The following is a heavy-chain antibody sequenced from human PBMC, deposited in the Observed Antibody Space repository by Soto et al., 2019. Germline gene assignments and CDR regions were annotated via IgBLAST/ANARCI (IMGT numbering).Heavy chain of an antibody. CDR3: ARLGADIVVVVAGYYFDY. CDR2: INHSGST. V-gene: IGHV4-34*01. D-gene: IGHD2-15*01. Sequence: GKGLEWIGEINHSGSTNYNPSLKSRVTISVDTSKNQFSLKLSSVTAADTAVYYCARLGADIVVVVAGYYFDYWGQGTLVTVSS. J-gene: IGHJ4*02.